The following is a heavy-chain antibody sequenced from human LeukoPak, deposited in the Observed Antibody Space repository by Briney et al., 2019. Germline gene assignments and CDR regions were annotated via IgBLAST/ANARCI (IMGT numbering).Heavy chain of an antibody. Sequence: ASETLSLTCTVSGGSISSYYWSWIRQPAGKGLEWIGRIYTSGSTNYNPSLKSRVTRSVDTSKNQFSLKLSSATAAATAVYYCASRDMGWAFDIWGQGTMVTVSS. D-gene: IGHD2-15*01. CDR1: GGSISSYY. V-gene: IGHV4-4*07. CDR3: ASRDMGWAFDI. J-gene: IGHJ3*02. CDR2: IYTSGST.